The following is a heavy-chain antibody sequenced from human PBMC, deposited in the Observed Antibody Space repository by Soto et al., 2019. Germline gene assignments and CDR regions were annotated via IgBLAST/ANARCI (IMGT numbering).Heavy chain of an antibody. CDR1: SGSISSSNW. Sequence: QVQLQESGPGLVKPSGTLSLTCAVSSGSISSSNWWSWVRQPPGKGLEWIGEIYHSGSTNYNPSLNSRVTISVDKSKNQFSLKLSSVTAADTAVYYCARDPHRAYFDYWGQGTLVTVSS. CDR2: IYHSGST. V-gene: IGHV4-4*02. J-gene: IGHJ4*02. CDR3: ARDPHRAYFDY.